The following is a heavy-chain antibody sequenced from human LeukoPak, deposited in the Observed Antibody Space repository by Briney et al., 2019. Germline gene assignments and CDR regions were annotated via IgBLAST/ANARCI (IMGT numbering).Heavy chain of an antibody. Sequence: QPGGSLRLSCAASGFTFTNYWMNWVRRAPGKGLEWVARIKQDGSEKSYVESVKGRFTNSRDNAKNSLYLQMGSLRAEGTAVYYCAREGFCSGGICSYDNWGQGTLVTVSS. CDR1: GFTFTNYW. J-gene: IGHJ4*02. CDR3: AREGFCSGGICSYDN. D-gene: IGHD2-15*01. CDR2: IKQDGSEK. V-gene: IGHV3-7*01.